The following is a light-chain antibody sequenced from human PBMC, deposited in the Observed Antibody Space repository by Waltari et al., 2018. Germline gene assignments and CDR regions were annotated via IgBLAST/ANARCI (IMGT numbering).Light chain of an antibody. Sequence: QSVLTQPPSVSAAPGPRVTIPCSGGSSNLGNNYVSWYRQFPGTAPKLLIYEDSERPPGIPGRFAGSKSGTSATLDITGLQAGDEADYYCGTWDSSLSGAVFGGGTHLTVL. CDR1: SSNLGNNY. CDR2: EDS. J-gene: IGLJ7*01. CDR3: GTWDSSLSGAV. V-gene: IGLV1-51*02.